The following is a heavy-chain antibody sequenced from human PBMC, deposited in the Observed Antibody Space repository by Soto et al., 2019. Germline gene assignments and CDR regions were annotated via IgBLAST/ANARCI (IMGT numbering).Heavy chain of an antibody. Sequence: EASVKVSCKASGFTFTSYGMSWVRQATGQGLEWMAWISIYNDNTKYAQKFQGRITMTTDTSTSTAYMELRSLRSDDTAVYYCARETYYFGSGTYDDGMDVWGQGTTVTVSS. CDR2: ISIYNDNT. CDR3: ARETYYFGSGTYDDGMDV. D-gene: IGHD3-10*01. V-gene: IGHV1-18*04. CDR1: GFTFTSYG. J-gene: IGHJ6*02.